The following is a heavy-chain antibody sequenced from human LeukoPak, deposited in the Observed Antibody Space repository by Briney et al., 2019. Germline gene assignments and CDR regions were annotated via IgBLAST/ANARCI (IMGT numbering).Heavy chain of an antibody. CDR1: GGSVSSYY. CDR2: IYYSGST. D-gene: IGHD2/OR15-2a*01. CDR3: AREREWSTTMYDY. V-gene: IGHV4-59*02. J-gene: IGHJ4*02. Sequence: SETLSLTCTVSGGSVSSYYWSWIRQPPGKGLEWIGYIYYSGSTNYNPSLKSRVTISVDTSKNPFSLKLSSVTAADTAVYYCAREREWSTTMYDYWGQGTLVTVSS.